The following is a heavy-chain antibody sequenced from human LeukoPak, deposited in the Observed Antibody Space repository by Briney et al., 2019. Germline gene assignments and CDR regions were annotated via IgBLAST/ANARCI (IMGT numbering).Heavy chain of an antibody. D-gene: IGHD4-23*01. Sequence: GGSLRLSCAASGFTFSSYAMNWVRQAPGKGLEWVSYISTGSSTTYYADSVKGRFTISRDNVENSLYLQMNSLRDEDTAVYYCARVAAGYSVNYFDYWGQGTLVTVSS. CDR1: GFTFSSYA. CDR3: ARVAAGYSVNYFDY. CDR2: ISTGSSTT. J-gene: IGHJ4*02. V-gene: IGHV3-48*02.